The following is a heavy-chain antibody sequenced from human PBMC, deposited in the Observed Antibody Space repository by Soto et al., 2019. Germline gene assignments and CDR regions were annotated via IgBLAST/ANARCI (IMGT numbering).Heavy chain of an antibody. CDR1: GYTPSQIT. Sequence: AAVQVSCTGSGYTPSQITMRWVRQAPGKGLEWMGGFDPEDGETIYAQKFQGRVTMTEDTSTDTAYMELSSLRSEDTAVYYCATGAGSSWYWFDPWGQGTLVTVSS. V-gene: IGHV1-24*01. CDR2: FDPEDGET. D-gene: IGHD6-13*01. J-gene: IGHJ5*02. CDR3: ATGAGSSWYWFDP.